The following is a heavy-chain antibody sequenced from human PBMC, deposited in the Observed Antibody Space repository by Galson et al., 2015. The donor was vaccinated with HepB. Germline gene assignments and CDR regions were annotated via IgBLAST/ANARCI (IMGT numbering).Heavy chain of an antibody. CDR2: ISWNSGSI. Sequence: SLRLSCAASGFTFDDYAMHWVRQAPGKGLEWVSGISWNSGSIGYADSVKGRFTISRDNAKNSLYLQMNSLRAEDTALYYCAKGTPGRYYYDSSGSPTDYWGQGTLVTVSS. J-gene: IGHJ4*02. V-gene: IGHV3-9*01. CDR1: GFTFDDYA. D-gene: IGHD3-22*01. CDR3: AKGTPGRYYYDSSGSPTDY.